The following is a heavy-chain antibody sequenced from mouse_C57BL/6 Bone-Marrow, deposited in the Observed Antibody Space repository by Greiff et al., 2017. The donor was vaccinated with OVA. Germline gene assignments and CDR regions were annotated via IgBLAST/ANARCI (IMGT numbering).Heavy chain of an antibody. V-gene: IGHV1-82*01. CDR3: ARWTGTSMDY. Sequence: VQLQESGPELVKPGASVKISCKASGYAFSSSWMNWVKQRPGKGLEWIGRIYPGDGDTNYNGKFKGKATLTADKSSSTAYMQLSSLTSEDSAVYFCARWTGTSMDYWGQGTSVTVSS. CDR2: IYPGDGDT. CDR1: GYAFSSSW. D-gene: IGHD4-1*01. J-gene: IGHJ4*01.